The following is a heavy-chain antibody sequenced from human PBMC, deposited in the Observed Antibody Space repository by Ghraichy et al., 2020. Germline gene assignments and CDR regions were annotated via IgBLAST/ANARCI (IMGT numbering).Heavy chain of an antibody. J-gene: IGHJ6*02. V-gene: IGHV3-21*01. CDR3: ARDPAEPYCSGGSCPFYGMDV. D-gene: IGHD2-15*01. Sequence: GGSLRLSCAASGFTFSGYSMNWVRQAPGQGLEWVSSISSSSSYIYHAESLKGRFTISRDNAKNSLYLQMNSLRAEDTAVYYCARDPAEPYCSGGSCPFYGMDVWGQGTTVTVSS. CDR2: ISSSSSYI. CDR1: GFTFSGYS.